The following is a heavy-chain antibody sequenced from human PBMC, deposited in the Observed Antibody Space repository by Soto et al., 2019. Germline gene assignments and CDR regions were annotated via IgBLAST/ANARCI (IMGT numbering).Heavy chain of an antibody. CDR3: ARKDTGDSSSYYYYGMDV. CDR2: ISSSSSYI. J-gene: IGHJ6*02. Sequence: GGSLRLSCAASGFTFSIYSMNWVRHAPGKGLEWVSSISSSSSYIYYADSVKGRFTISRDNAKNSLYLQMNSLRAEDTAVYYCARKDTGDSSSYYYYGMDVWGQGTTVTVSS. CDR1: GFTFSIYS. D-gene: IGHD6-6*01. V-gene: IGHV3-21*01.